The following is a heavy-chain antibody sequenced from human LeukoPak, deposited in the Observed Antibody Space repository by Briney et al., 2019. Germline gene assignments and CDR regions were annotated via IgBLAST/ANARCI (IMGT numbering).Heavy chain of an antibody. CDR2: IYYSGNT. Sequence: SETLSLTCTVSGGSISSSSYYWGWIRQPPGKGLEWIGSIYYSGNTYYNPSLKSRVTISVDTSKNQFSLKLSSVTAADTAVYYCARLVMRADLPDYWGQGTLVTVSS. V-gene: IGHV4-39*01. J-gene: IGHJ4*02. D-gene: IGHD4-23*01. CDR1: GGSISSSSYY. CDR3: ARLVMRADLPDY.